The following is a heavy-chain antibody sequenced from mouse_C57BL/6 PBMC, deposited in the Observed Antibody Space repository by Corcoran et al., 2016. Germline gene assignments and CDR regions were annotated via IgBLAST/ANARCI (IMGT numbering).Heavy chain of an antibody. D-gene: IGHD1-1*01. V-gene: IGHV1-26*01. CDR1: GYTFTDYY. CDR3: ARFSYYYGSSYYLDY. CDR2: INPNNGGT. Sequence: EVQLQQSGPELVKPGASVKISCKASGYTFTDYYMNWVKQSNGKSLEWIGDINPNNGGTSYNQKFKGNATLTVDKSSNTAYMELRSLTAEDSAVYYCARFSYYYGSSYYLDYWGQGTTLTVSS. J-gene: IGHJ2*01.